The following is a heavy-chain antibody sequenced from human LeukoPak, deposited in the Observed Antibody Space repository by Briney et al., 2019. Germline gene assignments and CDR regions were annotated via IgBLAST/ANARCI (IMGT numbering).Heavy chain of an antibody. V-gene: IGHV4-59*01. J-gene: IGHJ4*02. Sequence: PSETLSLTCTVSGGSISSYYWSWTRQPPGKGLEWIGYIYYSGSTNYNPSLKSRVTISVDTSKNQFSLKLSSVTAADTAVYYCARVVAVAGTIDYWGQGTLVTVSS. CDR2: IYYSGST. D-gene: IGHD6-19*01. CDR1: GGSISSYY. CDR3: ARVVAVAGTIDY.